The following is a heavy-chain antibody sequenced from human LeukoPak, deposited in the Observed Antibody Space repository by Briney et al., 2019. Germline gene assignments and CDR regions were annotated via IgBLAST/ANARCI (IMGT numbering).Heavy chain of an antibody. Sequence: VASVKVSCKASGGTFSSYAISWVRQAPGQGLEWMGGIIPIFGTANYAQKFQGRVTITADESTSTAYMELSSLRSEDTAAYYCARGPYSYDSSGAFDIWGQGTMVTVSS. CDR2: IIPIFGTA. J-gene: IGHJ3*02. CDR3: ARGPYSYDSSGAFDI. V-gene: IGHV1-69*13. D-gene: IGHD3-22*01. CDR1: GGTFSSYA.